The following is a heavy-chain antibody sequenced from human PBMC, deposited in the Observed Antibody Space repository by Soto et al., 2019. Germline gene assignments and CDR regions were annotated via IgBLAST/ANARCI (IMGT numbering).Heavy chain of an antibody. D-gene: IGHD2-2*01. J-gene: IGHJ4*02. V-gene: IGHV3-23*01. CDR1: GFTFSSYA. CDR3: AKDIVVVPAATYFDY. CDR2: ISGSGGST. Sequence: GSLRLSCAASGFTFSSYAMSWVRQAPGKGLEWVSAISGSGGSTYYADSVKGRFTISRDNSKNTLYLQMNSLRAEDTAVYYCAKDIVVVPAATYFDYWGQGTLVTVSS.